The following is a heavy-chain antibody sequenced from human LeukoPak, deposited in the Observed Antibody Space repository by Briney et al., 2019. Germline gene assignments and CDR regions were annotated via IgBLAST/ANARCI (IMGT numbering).Heavy chain of an antibody. CDR3: AKDRIAAAGTGWYYFDY. V-gene: IGHV3-30*18. CDR2: ISYDGSNK. D-gene: IGHD6-13*01. J-gene: IGHJ4*02. Sequence: PGGSLRLSCAASGFTFSSYGMHWVRQAPGKGLEWVAVISYDGSNKYYADSVKGRFTISRDNSKNTLYLQMNSLRAEDTAVYYCAKDRIAAAGTGWYYFDYWGQGTLVTVSS. CDR1: GFTFSSYG.